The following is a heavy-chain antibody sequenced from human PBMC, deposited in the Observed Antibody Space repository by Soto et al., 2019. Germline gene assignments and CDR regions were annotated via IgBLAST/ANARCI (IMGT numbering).Heavy chain of an antibody. V-gene: IGHV3-30*18. Sequence: PGGSLRLSCAASGFTFSSYGMHWVRQAPGKGLEWVAVISYDGSNKYYADSVKGRFTISRDNSKNTLYLQMNSLRAEDTAVYYCAKDVHSRLYYYDSSGSLLDVWGQGTTVTVSS. D-gene: IGHD3-22*01. CDR2: ISYDGSNK. CDR1: GFTFSSYG. J-gene: IGHJ6*02. CDR3: AKDVHSRLYYYDSSGSLLDV.